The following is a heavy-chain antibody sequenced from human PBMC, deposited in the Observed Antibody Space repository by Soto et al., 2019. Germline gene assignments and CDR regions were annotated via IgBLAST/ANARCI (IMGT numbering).Heavy chain of an antibody. V-gene: IGHV1-2*04. CDR3: ARGSITIFGVVTNYGMDV. D-gene: IGHD3-3*01. J-gene: IGHJ6*02. CDR1: GYTFTGYY. CDR2: INPNSGGT. Sequence: SVKVSCKASGYTFTGYYMHWVRQAPGQGLEWMGWINPNSGGTNYAQKFQGWVTMTRDTSISTAYMELSRLRSDDTAAYYCARGSITIFGVVTNYGMDVWGQGTTVTVSS.